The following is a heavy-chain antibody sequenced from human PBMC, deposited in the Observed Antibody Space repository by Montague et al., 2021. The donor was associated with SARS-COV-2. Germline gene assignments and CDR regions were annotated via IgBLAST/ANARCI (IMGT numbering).Heavy chain of an antibody. CDR1: GGSISSYY. D-gene: IGHD1-14*01. Sequence: SETLSLTCTVSGGSISSYYWSWIRQPPGKGLEWIGYIYHSGSTNYNPSLKSRVTISVDTSKNQFSLELSSVTAADTAVYYCARFTTGTRGMYFDYWGQGTLVTVSS. J-gene: IGHJ4*02. V-gene: IGHV4-59*01. CDR3: ARFTTGTRGMYFDY. CDR2: IYHSGST.